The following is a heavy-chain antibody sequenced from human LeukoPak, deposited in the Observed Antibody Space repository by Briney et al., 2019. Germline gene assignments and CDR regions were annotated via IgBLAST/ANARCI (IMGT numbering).Heavy chain of an antibody. CDR2: ISSSSSTI. V-gene: IGHV3-48*04. CDR3: ASSAIVGANDY. D-gene: IGHD1-26*01. J-gene: IGHJ4*02. Sequence: PGGSLRLSCAASGFTFSSYSMNWVRQAPGKGLEWVSYISSSSSTIYYADSVKGRFTISRDNAKKSLYLQMNSLRAEDTAVYYCASSAIVGANDYWGQGTLVTVSS. CDR1: GFTFSSYS.